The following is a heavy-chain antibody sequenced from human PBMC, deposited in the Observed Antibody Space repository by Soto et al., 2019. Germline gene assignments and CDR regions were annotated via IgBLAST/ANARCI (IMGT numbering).Heavy chain of an antibody. Sequence: SSETLSLGCTVSGDSVTGVSDYWSWIRQPPGKGLERIGYIYYSGSADYNPSLGSRVTISIDTSKNQFSLKLSSVTAACPSVYYCARGVGFGYYYYHMDLWGQGTTVT. CDR1: GDSVTGVSDY. CDR2: IYYSGSA. CDR3: ARGVGFGYYYYHMDL. D-gene: IGHD3-10*01. J-gene: IGHJ6*01. V-gene: IGHV4-61*01.